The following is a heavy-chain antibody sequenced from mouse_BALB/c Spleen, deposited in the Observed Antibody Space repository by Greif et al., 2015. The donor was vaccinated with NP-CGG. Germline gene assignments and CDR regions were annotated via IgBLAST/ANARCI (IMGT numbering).Heavy chain of an antibody. V-gene: IGHV1S81*02. CDR3: ARGSWFDY. CDR1: GYTFTSYW. J-gene: IGHJ2*01. CDR2: INPSNGRT. Sequence: QVQLKQSGAELVKPGASVKLSCKASGYTFTSYWMHWVKQGPGQGLEWIGEINPSNGRTNYNEKFKSKATLTVDKSSSTAYMQLSSLTSEDSAVYYCARGSWFDYWGQGTTLTVSS.